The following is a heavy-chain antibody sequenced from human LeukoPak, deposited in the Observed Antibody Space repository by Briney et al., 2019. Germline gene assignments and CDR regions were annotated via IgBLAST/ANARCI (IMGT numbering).Heavy chain of an antibody. D-gene: IGHD2-15*01. CDR1: GFTFSSYA. CDR2: ITGSGSGT. Sequence: GGSLRLSCAASGFTFSSYAMSWVRQAPGKGLEWVSGITGSGSGTYYADSVKGQFTISRDNAKNTLYLQMNSLRVEDTAVYYCAKSGLNRFDYWGQGTLVTVSS. J-gene: IGHJ4*02. V-gene: IGHV3-23*01. CDR3: AKSGLNRFDY.